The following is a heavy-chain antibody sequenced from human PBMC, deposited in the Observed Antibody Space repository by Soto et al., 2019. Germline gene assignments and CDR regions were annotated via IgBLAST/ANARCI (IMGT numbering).Heavy chain of an antibody. CDR2: IYYSGST. CDR3: ARLAPGSVWDYYYGMDV. Sequence: SETLSLTCTVSGGSISSSSYYWGWIRQPPGKGLEWIGSIYYSGSTYYNPSLKSRVTISVDTSKNQFSLKLSSVTAEDTAVYYCARLAPGSVWDYYYGMDVWGQGTTVTVSS. D-gene: IGHD1-26*01. V-gene: IGHV4-39*01. J-gene: IGHJ6*02. CDR1: GGSISSSSYY.